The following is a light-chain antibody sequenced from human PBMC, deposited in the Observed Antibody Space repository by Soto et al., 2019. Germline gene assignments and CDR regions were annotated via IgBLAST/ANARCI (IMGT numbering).Light chain of an antibody. CDR3: NQYHSWPPLT. CDR2: GAS. Sequence: EIVLTQSPATLSVSPGERATLSCGASHSLSNNLAWYQQQPGQAPRLLIYGASTRVTGIPARFSRRGSGTEFTLTISSLQSEVFAVYYCNQYHSWPPLTLGGGTKVEIK. V-gene: IGKV3-15*01. J-gene: IGKJ4*01. CDR1: HSLSNN.